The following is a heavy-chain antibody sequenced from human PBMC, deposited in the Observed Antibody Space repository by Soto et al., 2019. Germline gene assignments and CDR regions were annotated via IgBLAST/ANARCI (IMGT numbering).Heavy chain of an antibody. V-gene: IGHV3-23*01. J-gene: IGHJ4*02. Sequence: GGTLRLSCAASGFTFRNNVLRWVRQAPGRGIDWVSGITGSGRDTYHADSVKGRFTISRDNSKNMVFLQMNSLRAEDTALYYCAKNGLDNSPSAIDSWGPGTLVTVSS. CDR1: GFTFRNNV. D-gene: IGHD2-8*01. CDR2: ITGSGRDT. CDR3: AKNGLDNSPSAIDS.